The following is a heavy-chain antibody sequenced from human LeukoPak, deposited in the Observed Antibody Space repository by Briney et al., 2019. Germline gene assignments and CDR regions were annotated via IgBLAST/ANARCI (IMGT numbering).Heavy chain of an antibody. J-gene: IGHJ3*02. CDR1: GFTFSDHY. V-gene: IGHV3-11*01. CDR3: AIELGYCSSTVCIGRAFDI. Sequence: GGSLRLSCAASGFTFSDHYMSWIRQAPGKGLEWVSYISRSGSTIFYADSVKGRFTISRDNAKNSLYLQMNSLRAEDTAMYYCAIELGYCSSTVCIGRAFDIWGQGTVVTVSS. CDR2: ISRSGSTI. D-gene: IGHD2-2*01.